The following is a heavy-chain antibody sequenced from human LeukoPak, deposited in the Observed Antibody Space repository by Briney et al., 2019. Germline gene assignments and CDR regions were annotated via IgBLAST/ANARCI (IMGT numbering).Heavy chain of an antibody. D-gene: IGHD6-19*01. CDR3: ARPGATTGYSSGWYAY. J-gene: IGHJ4*02. V-gene: IGHV1-2*02. CDR2: INPNSGGT. CDR1: GYTFTGYY. Sequence: ASVKVSCKASGYTFTGYYMHWVRQAPGQGLEWMGWINPNSGGTNYAQKFQGRVTMTRDTSISTAYMELSRLRSDDTAGYYCARPGATTGYSSGWYAYWGQGTPVTVSS.